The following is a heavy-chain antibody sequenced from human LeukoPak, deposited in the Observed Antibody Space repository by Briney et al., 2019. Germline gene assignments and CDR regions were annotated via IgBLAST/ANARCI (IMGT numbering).Heavy chain of an antibody. CDR3: ARGPRYCSGGSCYSGFFDY. CDR2: IYSGGST. CDR1: GFSVSNNY. J-gene: IGHJ4*02. V-gene: IGHV3-53*01. D-gene: IGHD2-15*01. Sequence: PGGSLRLSCAASGFSVSNNYMSWVRQAPGKGLEWVSVIYSGGSTYYADSVKGRFTISRDNSKNTLYLQMNSLRAEDTAVYYCARGPRYCSGGSCYSGFFDYWGQGTLVTVSS.